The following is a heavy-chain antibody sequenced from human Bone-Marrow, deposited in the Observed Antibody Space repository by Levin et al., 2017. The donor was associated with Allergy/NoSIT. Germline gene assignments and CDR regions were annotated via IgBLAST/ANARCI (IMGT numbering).Heavy chain of an antibody. D-gene: IGHD4-23*01. Sequence: NPWGSLRLSCQASGYSFTSYWFGWVRQRPGKGLEWMGLIFPSDSDTRVSPSFQGQIIMSVDKSISTAYLQWSSLKASDSAMYYCARRDSDGSNSFDYWGQGTLVTVSS. J-gene: IGHJ4*02. CDR2: IFPSDSDT. CDR1: GYSFTSYW. V-gene: IGHV5-51*01. CDR3: ARRDSDGSNSFDY.